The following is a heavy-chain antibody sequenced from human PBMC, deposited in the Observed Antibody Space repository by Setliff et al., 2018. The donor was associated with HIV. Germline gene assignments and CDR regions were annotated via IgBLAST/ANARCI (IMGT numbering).Heavy chain of an antibody. CDR3: ARGTAPRPASVLEFLEWLFPNWFDP. CDR1: GYNFTDYD. J-gene: IGHJ5*02. CDR2: MNPNNGNT. D-gene: IGHD3-3*02. V-gene: IGHV1-8*02. Sequence: ASVKVSCKASGYNFTDYDINWVRQATGQGLEWMGWMNPNNGNTGYAEKLQGRVTMTRDTSISTAYMELSSLRSDDTAVYYCARGTAPRPASVLEFLEWLFPNWFDPWGQGTLVTVSS.